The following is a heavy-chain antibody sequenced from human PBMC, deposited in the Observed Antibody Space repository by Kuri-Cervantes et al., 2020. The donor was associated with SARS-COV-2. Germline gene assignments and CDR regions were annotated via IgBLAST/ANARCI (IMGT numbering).Heavy chain of an antibody. V-gene: IGHV1-8*01. D-gene: IGHD2-2*01. CDR1: GYTFTSED. J-gene: IGHJ6*03. CDR3: ARGYCSRIRCSTSPNYYYMDV. Sequence: ASVKVSCKTSGYTFTSEDINWVRQATGQGLEWMGWMNPTSGKTGYAQEFQGRVTMTRDTSISTAYMELSCLRSEDTAIYYCARGYCSRIRCSTSPNYYYMDVWGQGTTVTVSS. CDR2: MNPTSGKT.